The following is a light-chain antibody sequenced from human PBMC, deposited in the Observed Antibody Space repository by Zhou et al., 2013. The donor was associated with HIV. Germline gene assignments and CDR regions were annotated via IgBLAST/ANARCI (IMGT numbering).Light chain of an antibody. CDR2: SAS. V-gene: IGKV1-17*03. Sequence: IRMTQSPSSLSASTGDRVTITCRASQDVSDYLAWFQQKPGKIPKRLIFSASSLQSGVPSRFSGSGSGTEFTLTISSLQPEDFATYYCLQHFVFPWTFGQGPRWKSN. J-gene: IGKJ1*01. CDR3: LQHFVFPWT. CDR1: QDVSDY.